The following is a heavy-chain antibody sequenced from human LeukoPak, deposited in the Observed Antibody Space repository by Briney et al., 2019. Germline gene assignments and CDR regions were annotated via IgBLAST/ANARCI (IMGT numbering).Heavy chain of an antibody. CDR2: IRYDGSNE. CDR1: GFTFSTYG. D-gene: IGHD6-19*01. CDR3: AKDRGPPRRYSSGWYDGSFDY. Sequence: PGGSLRLSCAASGFTFSTYGMHWVRQPPGKGLEWVAFIRYDGSNEYYADSVKGRFTISRDNSKNTLYLQMNSLRAEDTAVYYCAKDRGPPRRYSSGWYDGSFDYWGQGTLVTVPS. V-gene: IGHV3-30*02. J-gene: IGHJ4*02.